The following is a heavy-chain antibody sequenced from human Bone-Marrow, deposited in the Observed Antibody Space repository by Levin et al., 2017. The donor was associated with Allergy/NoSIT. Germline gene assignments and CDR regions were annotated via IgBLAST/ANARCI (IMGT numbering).Heavy chain of an antibody. CDR1: GFTFTNAW. CDR2: IKSETDGGTT. J-gene: IGHJ2*01. CDR3: TRVGGGLEWSWYFDR. V-gene: IGHV3-15*01. D-gene: IGHD6-19*01. Sequence: SCAASGFTFTNAWMTWVRQAPGKGLEWVGRIKSETDGGTTDYAAPVKGRFSISRDDSKNTMFLQMNSLKTEDTGVYYCTRVGGGLEWSWYFDRWGRGTLVTVAS.